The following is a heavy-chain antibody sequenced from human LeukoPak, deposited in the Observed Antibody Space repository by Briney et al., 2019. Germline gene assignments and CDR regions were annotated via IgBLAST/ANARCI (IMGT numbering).Heavy chain of an antibody. CDR2: IIPIFGTA. CDR1: GYTFTGYY. CDR3: ARPTYLNGIAVAGYYGMDV. V-gene: IGHV1-69*13. Sequence: EASVKVSCKASGYTFTGYYMHWVRQAPGQGLEWMGGIIPIFGTANYAQKFQGRVTITADESTSTAYMELSSLRSEDTAVYYCARPTYLNGIAVAGYYGMDVWGQGTTVTVSS. J-gene: IGHJ6*02. D-gene: IGHD6-19*01.